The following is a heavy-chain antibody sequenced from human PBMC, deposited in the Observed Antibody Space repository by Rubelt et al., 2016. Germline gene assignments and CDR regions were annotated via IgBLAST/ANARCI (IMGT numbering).Heavy chain of an antibody. D-gene: IGHD6-19*01. J-gene: IGHJ3*02. CDR3: ASQSRSGWYAFDI. V-gene: IGHV4-34*01. Sequence: VQLQQWGAGLLKPSETLSLTCAVYGGSFSGYYWSWIRQPPGKGLEWIGEINHSGSTNYNPSLKSRVTISVDTSKNQFSLKLSSVTAADTAVYYCASQSRSGWYAFDIWGQGTMVTVSS. CDR2: INHSGST. CDR1: GGSFSGYY.